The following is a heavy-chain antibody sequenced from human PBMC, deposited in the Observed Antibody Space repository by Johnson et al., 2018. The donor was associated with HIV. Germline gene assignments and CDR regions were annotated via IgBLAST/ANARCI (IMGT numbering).Heavy chain of an antibody. CDR2: MWYDGSTK. D-gene: IGHD6-13*01. J-gene: IGHJ3*01. Sequence: VQLVESGGGVVQPGRSLRLSCAASGFTFSTYGMHWVRQAPGKGLEWVAVMWYDGSTKSYADSVKVRFTISRDNSKNTLYLQMNSLIAEDTAVYYCAKDQWSSSWTYDAFDFWGQGTMVTVSS. CDR3: AKDQWSSSWTYDAFDF. CDR1: GFTFSTYG. V-gene: IGHV3-33*06.